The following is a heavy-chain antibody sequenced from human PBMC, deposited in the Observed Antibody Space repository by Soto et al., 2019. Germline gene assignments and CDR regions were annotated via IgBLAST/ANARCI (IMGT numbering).Heavy chain of an antibody. CDR3: AREANTIYAPHGLDV. CDR1: GFPFDSYS. D-gene: IGHD3-3*01. CDR2: LSSGSFYI. V-gene: IGHV3-21*01. J-gene: IGHJ6*02. Sequence: GGSMRLSCAVSGFPFDSYSMALVRQAPGQGLEWLASLSSGSFYIFHADSIRGRFTISRDDAKNLLFLQMNSLTIEDTATYYCAREANTIYAPHGLDVWGQGTAVTVSS.